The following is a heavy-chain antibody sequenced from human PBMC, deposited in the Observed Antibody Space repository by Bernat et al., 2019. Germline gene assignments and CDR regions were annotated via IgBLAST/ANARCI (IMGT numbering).Heavy chain of an antibody. CDR3: AAAPSQVPAANIWFDP. V-gene: IGHV1-18*04. Sequence: QVQLVQSGAEVKKPGASVKVSCKASGYTFTGYYMHWVRQAPGQGLEWMGWINPYNGNTNYAQTVQGRVTMTTDTSTSTAYMEMTSLRSDDTAVYYCAAAPSQVPAANIWFDPWGQGTLVTVSS. CDR1: GYTFTGYY. D-gene: IGHD2-2*01. CDR2: INPYNGNT. J-gene: IGHJ5*01.